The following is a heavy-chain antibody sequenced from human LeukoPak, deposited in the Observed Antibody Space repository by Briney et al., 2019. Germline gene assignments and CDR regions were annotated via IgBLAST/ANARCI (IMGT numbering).Heavy chain of an antibody. CDR1: GSSITSYY. D-gene: IGHD5-24*01. CDR3: ARDPVEMANSGAFDI. V-gene: IGHV4-4*07. CDR2: VYTSGST. Sequence: SETLSLTCTVSGSSITSYYWTWIRQPTGKGLEWIGRVYTSGSTNYNPSPKSRVTMSVHTSKNQSSLKLSSVTAADTAVYYCARDPVEMANSGAFDIWGQGTMVTVSS. J-gene: IGHJ3*02.